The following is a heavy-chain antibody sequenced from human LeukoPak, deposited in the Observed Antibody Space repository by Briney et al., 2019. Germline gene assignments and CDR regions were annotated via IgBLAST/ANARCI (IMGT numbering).Heavy chain of an antibody. D-gene: IGHD3-22*01. CDR2: ISPSGRNT. V-gene: IGHV3-23*01. CDR1: GFTFSSYG. Sequence: GGSLRLSCAASGFTFSSYGMSWVRQAPGKGLEWVSAISPSGRNTYYADSVKGRFIISRDNSKNMLYLQMSSLRAEDTAVYYGAKGGSDSSGYYSLYYYYYMDVWGKGTTVTISS. CDR3: AKGGSDSSGYYSLYYYYYMDV. J-gene: IGHJ6*03.